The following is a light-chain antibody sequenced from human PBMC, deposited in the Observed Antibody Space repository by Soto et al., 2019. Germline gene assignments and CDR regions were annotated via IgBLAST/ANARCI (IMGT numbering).Light chain of an antibody. CDR1: QSITSS. V-gene: IGKV1-5*01. CDR3: QQYNSYSPT. CDR2: DAS. J-gene: IGKJ1*01. Sequence: DIQMTQSPSTLTASVGDRVTITCRASQSITSSLAWYQQKPGKAPKLLIFDASSLHSGVPSRFSGSGSGTEFTLTISSLQPDDFATYYCQQYNSYSPTFGQGTKVDIK.